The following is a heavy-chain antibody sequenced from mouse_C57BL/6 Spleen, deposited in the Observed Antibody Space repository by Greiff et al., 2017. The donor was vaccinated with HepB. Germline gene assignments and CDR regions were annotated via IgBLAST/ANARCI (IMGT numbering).Heavy chain of an antibody. CDR2: IYPGSGST. CDR3: ARRLLWARRYFDV. J-gene: IGHJ1*03. D-gene: IGHD2-1*01. Sequence: QVQLKQPGAELVKPGASVKMSCKASGYTFTSYWITWVKQRPGQGLEWIGDIYPGSGSTNYNEKFKSKATLTVDTSSSTAYMQLSSLTSEDSAVYYCARRLLWARRYFDVWGTGTTVTVSS. V-gene: IGHV1-55*01. CDR1: GYTFTSYW.